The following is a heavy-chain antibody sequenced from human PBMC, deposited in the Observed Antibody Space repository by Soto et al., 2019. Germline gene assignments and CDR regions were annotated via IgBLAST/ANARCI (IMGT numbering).Heavy chain of an antibody. CDR3: AREYSSSPDY. J-gene: IGHJ4*02. CDR1: GGSISSSSHH. D-gene: IGHD6-6*01. V-gene: IGHV4-39*01. Sequence: QLQLQESGPGLVKPSEALSLTCTVSGGSISSSSHHLGWIRQPPGKGLEWIGSNYYSGRTYYNPSLKSRLTISVDTSKNQFSLKLSSVTAADTAVYYCAREYSSSPDYWGQGTLVTVSS. CDR2: NYYSGRT.